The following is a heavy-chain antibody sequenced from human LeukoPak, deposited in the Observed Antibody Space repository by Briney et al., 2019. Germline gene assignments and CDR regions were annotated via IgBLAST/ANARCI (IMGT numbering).Heavy chain of an antibody. Sequence: GGSLRLSCAVSGFTYSSYAMSWVRQAPGKGVEGVSTISGSGDTYYVDSVKGRFTISRDNSKNTLYLQMNSLRAEDTAVYYCAKDRGYDYVWGDYYFDYWGQGTLVTVSS. CDR3: AKDRGYDYVWGDYYFDY. D-gene: IGHD3-16*01. J-gene: IGHJ4*02. CDR2: ISGSGDT. V-gene: IGHV3-23*01. CDR1: GFTYSSYA.